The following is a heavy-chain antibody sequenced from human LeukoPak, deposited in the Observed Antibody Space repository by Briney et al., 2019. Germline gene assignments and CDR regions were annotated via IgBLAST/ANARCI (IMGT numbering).Heavy chain of an antibody. CDR3: ARDGRITMVRGAGRFMDV. V-gene: IGHV3-21*01. J-gene: IGHJ6*02. CDR1: GFTFSSYS. CDR2: ISSSSSYI. Sequence: GGSLRLSCAASGFTFSSYSMNWVRQAPGKGLEWVSSISSSSSYIYYADSVKSRFTISRDNAKNSLYLQMNSLRAEDTAVYYCARDGRITMVRGAGRFMDVWGQGTTVTVSS. D-gene: IGHD3-10*01.